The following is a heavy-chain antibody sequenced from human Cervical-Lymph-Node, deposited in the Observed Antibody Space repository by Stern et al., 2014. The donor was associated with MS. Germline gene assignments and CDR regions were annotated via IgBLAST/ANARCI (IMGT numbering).Heavy chain of an antibody. D-gene: IGHD5-18*01. Sequence: QVQLEESGPGLVKPSQTLSLTCTVSGGSISSGGYYWSWIRPPPGKGLEWIGCIYYSGSTYSNPSLKSRLIISLDTSKNQFSLKLRSVTVADTAVYYCARDQRGYSNGLLSTGWFDPWGQGTLVTVSS. CDR1: GGSISSGGYY. V-gene: IGHV4-31*03. CDR2: IYYSGST. J-gene: IGHJ5*02. CDR3: ARDQRGYSNGLLSTGWFDP.